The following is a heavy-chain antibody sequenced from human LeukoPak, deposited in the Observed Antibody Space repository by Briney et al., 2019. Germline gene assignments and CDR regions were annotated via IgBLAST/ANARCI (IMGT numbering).Heavy chain of an antibody. CDR2: IYYSGST. Sequence: PSETLSLTCTVSGGSISSSSYYWGWIRQPPGKGLEWIGSIYYSGSTYYNPSLKSRVTIYVDRAKNQFSLKLSSVTAADTAVYYCASLYYYDSSGFPYYFDYWGQGTLVTVSS. D-gene: IGHD3-22*01. J-gene: IGHJ4*02. CDR1: GGSISSSSYY. V-gene: IGHV4-39*01. CDR3: ASLYYYDSSGFPYYFDY.